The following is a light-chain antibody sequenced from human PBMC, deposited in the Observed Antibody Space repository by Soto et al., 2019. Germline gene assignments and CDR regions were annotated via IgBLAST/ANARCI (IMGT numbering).Light chain of an antibody. Sequence: DIQMTQSPSSLSASVGDRVTITCRASQSISNYLNCYQQKPGKAPKLLIYAASSLQSGVPSRFSGGGSGTDFTLTISSLQPEDFASYYCQQSYSLPYTFGQGTKVDIK. CDR2: AAS. J-gene: IGKJ2*01. CDR3: QQSYSLPYT. V-gene: IGKV1-39*01. CDR1: QSISNY.